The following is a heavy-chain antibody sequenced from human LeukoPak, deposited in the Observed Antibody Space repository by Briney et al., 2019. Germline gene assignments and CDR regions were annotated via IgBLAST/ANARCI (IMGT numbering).Heavy chain of an antibody. CDR2: IYHSGST. Sequence: SETLSLTCAVSGGSISSGGYSWSWIRQPPGKGLEWIGYIYHSGSTNYNPSLKSRVTISVDTSKNQFSLKLSSVTAADTAVYYCARGRRLTFGGVIVPRSNWFDPWGQGALVTVSS. CDR3: ARGRRLTFGGVIVPRSNWFDP. D-gene: IGHD3-16*02. J-gene: IGHJ5*02. V-gene: IGHV4-30-2*01. CDR1: GGSISSGGYS.